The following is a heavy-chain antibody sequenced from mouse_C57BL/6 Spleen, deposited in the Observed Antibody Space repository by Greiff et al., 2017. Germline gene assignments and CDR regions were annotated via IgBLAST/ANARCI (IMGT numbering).Heavy chain of an antibody. V-gene: IGHV5-17*01. CDR1: GFTFSDYG. D-gene: IGHD1-1*01. Sequence: EVHLVESGGGLVKPGGSLKLSCAASGFTFSDYGMHWVRHAPEKGLEWVAYISSGSSAIYYAEQVKGRFTFSRDNAKSTLFVQMTSLRSADTAMYYCARPDGSSYPAWFACWGQGTLVTVSA. CDR3: ARPDGSSYPAWFAC. J-gene: IGHJ3*01. CDR2: ISSGSSAI.